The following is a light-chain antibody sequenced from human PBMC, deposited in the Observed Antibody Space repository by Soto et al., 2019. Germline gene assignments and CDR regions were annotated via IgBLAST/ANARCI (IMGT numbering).Light chain of an antibody. CDR3: QTWGTGILV. CDR1: SGHSSYA. CDR2: LNSDGSH. Sequence: QLVLTQSPSASASLGASVKLTCTVSSGHSSYAIAWHQQQPEKGPRYLMKLNSDGSHSKGDGIPDRFSGSSSGAERYLTISSLQSEDEADYYCQTWGTGILVFGGGTKLTVL. V-gene: IGLV4-69*01. J-gene: IGLJ3*02.